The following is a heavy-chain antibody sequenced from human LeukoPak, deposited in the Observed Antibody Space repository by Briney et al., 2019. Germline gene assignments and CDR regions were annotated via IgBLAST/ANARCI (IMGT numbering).Heavy chain of an antibody. J-gene: IGHJ5*02. CDR3: ARLDLAVSLTKRFGP. CDR1: GGSISSYY. V-gene: IGHV4-59*12. Sequence: SETLSLTCTVSGGSISSYYWSWIRQPAGKGLEWIGNIYYDGDTYYNPSLKSRVTISIDTSKKHFSLRLSSVTAADTAVYYCARLDLAVSLTKRFGPWGQGTLVTVSS. CDR2: IYYDGDT. D-gene: IGHD4/OR15-4a*01.